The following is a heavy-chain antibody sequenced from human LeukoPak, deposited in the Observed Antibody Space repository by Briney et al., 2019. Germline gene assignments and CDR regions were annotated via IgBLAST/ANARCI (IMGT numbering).Heavy chain of an antibody. D-gene: IGHD4-17*01. J-gene: IGHJ4*02. CDR3: ARDRPTYDYGDFDY. CDR2: ISSSGSTI. Sequence: GGSLRLSCAASGFTFSDYILDWVRQAPGKGLEWVSYISSSGSTIYYADSVKGRFTISRDNAKNSLYLQMNSLRAEDTAVYYCARDRPTYDYGDFDYWGQGTLVTVSS. CDR1: GFTFSDYI. V-gene: IGHV3-11*01.